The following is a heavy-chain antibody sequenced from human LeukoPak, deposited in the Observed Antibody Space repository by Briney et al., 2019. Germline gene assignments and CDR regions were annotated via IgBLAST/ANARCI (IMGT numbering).Heavy chain of an antibody. V-gene: IGHV3-21*01. J-gene: IGHJ3*01. CDR3: AKDLIL. CDR2: ISSSSSYI. CDR1: GFTFNRRG. Sequence: GGSLRLSCAASGFTFNRRGMHRVRQAPGKGLEWVSSISSSSSYIYYADSVKGRFTISRDNAKNSLYLQMNSLRPEDTAVYFCAKDLILWGQGTVVTVSS.